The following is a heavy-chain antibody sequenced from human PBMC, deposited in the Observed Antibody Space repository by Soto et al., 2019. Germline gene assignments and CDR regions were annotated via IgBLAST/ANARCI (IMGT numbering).Heavy chain of an antibody. CDR2: IYSGGST. Sequence: PGGSLRLSCAASGFTVSSNYMSWVRQAPGKGLEWVSVIYSGGSTYYADSVKGRFTISRDNSKNTLYLQMNSLRAEDTAVYYCARVSSGYDRDRFDYWGQGTLVTVSS. CDR3: ARVSSGYDRDRFDY. J-gene: IGHJ4*02. CDR1: GFTVSSNY. D-gene: IGHD5-12*01. V-gene: IGHV3-53*01.